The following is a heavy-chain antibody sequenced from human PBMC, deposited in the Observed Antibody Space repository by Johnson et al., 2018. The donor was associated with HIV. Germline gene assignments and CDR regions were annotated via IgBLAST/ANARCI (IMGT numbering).Heavy chain of an antibody. J-gene: IGHJ3*02. CDR1: RFTFSSYA. CDR2: IWYDGSNK. D-gene: IGHD3-16*02. V-gene: IGHV3-30*04. Sequence: QVQLVESGGGVVQPGRSLRLSCAASRFTFSSYAMHWVRQAPGKGLEWVAVIWYDGSNKYYADSVKGRFTISRDNSKNTLYLQMNSLRAEDMAVYFCARGPIADDAFDIWGQGTMVTVSS. CDR3: ARGPIADDAFDI.